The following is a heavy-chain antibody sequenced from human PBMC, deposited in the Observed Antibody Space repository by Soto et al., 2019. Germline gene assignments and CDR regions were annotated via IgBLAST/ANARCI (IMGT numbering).Heavy chain of an antibody. J-gene: IGHJ5*02. V-gene: IGHV1-8*01. CDR1: ESTFMNYD. D-gene: IGHD1-1*01. Sequence: VSFHVSESTFMNYDISWVRQATGQGLEWMGWTNPNIWNTGYALKFQGRVSMTRNTSIYTVYLELSSLASDDTAVYYCVRMASSGTLNWFDPWGQGTLVTVSS. CDR2: TNPNIWNT. CDR3: VRMASSGTLNWFDP.